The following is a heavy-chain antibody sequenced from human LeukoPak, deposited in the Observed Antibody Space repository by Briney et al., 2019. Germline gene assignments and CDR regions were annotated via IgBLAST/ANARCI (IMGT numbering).Heavy chain of an antibody. CDR3: ARDYYDSTTSKGLDY. CDR2: INPNSGGT. CDR1: GYTFTGYY. V-gene: IGHV1-2*02. Sequence: ASVKVSCKASGYTFTGYYMHWVRQAPGQGLEWMGWINPNSGGTNYAQKFQGRVTMTRDTSISTAYMELSRLRSDDTAVYYCARDYYDSTTSKGLDYWGQGTPVTVSS. J-gene: IGHJ4*02. D-gene: IGHD3-22*01.